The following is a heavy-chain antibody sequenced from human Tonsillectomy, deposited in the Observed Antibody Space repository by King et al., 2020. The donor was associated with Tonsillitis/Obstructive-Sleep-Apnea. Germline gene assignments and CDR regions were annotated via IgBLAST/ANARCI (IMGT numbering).Heavy chain of an antibody. V-gene: IGHV3-33*01. CDR3: ARTKIFAGPHYHHYYGMDV. D-gene: IGHD3-3*01. Sequence: VQLVESGGGVVQPGRSLRLSCAASGFTFSSYGMHWVRQAPGKGLEWVAVIWYDGSKKYYADSVKGRFTISRDNSKNTLDLQMNSLRAEDTAVYYCARTKIFAGPHYHHYYGMDVWGQRTTGTVSS. CDR2: IWYDGSKK. CDR1: GFTFSSYG. J-gene: IGHJ6*02.